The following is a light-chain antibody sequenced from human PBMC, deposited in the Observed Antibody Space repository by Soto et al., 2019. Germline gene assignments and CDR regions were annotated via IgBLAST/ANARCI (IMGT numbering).Light chain of an antibody. CDR2: AAS. CDR1: QSVSSSC. J-gene: IGKJ4*01. CDR3: QQYGNSPSLT. Sequence: EIVLTQSPGTLSLSPGERATLSCRASQSVSSSCLAWYQQKPGQAPRLLIYAASSRATGIPDRFSGSGSGTEFTLTISRLEPEDFAVYYCQQYGNSPSLTFGGGTNVEIK. V-gene: IGKV3-20*01.